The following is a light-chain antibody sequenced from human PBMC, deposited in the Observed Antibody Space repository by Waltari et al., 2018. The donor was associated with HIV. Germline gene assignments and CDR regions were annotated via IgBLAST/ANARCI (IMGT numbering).Light chain of an antibody. CDR2: DVS. J-gene: IGLJ2*01. CDR3: SSYTSSSTVV. Sequence: QPALTQPASVSGSPGQSITISCTGTSSDVGGYNYVSWYQQHPGKAPKLMIYDVSKRPSGVSNRFSGSKYGNTASLTISGLQAEDEADYYCSSYTSSSTVVFGGGTKLTVL. V-gene: IGLV2-14*01. CDR1: SSDVGGYNY.